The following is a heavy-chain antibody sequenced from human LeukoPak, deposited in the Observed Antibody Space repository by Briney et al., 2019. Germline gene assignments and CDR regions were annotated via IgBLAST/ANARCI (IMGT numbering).Heavy chain of an antibody. V-gene: IGHV1-69*04. CDR3: ASGLDSSGRYFDY. CDR2: IIPILGIA. CDR1: GGTFSSYA. J-gene: IGHJ4*02. Sequence: SVKVSCKASGGTFSSYAISWVRQAPGQGLEWMGRIIPILGIANYAQKVQGRGTITADKSTSTAYMELGSLRSEDTAVYYCASGLDSSGRYFDYWGEGTLVTVSS. D-gene: IGHD3-22*01.